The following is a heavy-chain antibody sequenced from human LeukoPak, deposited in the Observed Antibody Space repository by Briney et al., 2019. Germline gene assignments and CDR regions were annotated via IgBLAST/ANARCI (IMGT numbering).Heavy chain of an antibody. D-gene: IGHD6-19*01. CDR3: ARGGAGYFYYGMDV. V-gene: IGHV3-23*01. J-gene: IGHJ6*02. CDR2: ISGSAGST. CDR1: GFSFSKHA. Sequence: TGGSLRLSCAAPGFSFSKHAMSWVRQAPGKGLEWVSVISGSAGSTYYADSVKGRFTISRDISKNTLYLQMNSLRAEDTAIYYCARGGAGYFYYGMDVWGQGTTVTVSS.